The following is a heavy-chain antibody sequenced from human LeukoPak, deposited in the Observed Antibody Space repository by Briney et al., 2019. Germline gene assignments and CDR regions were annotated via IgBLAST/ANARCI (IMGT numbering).Heavy chain of an antibody. D-gene: IGHD6-13*01. CDR2: IGWNGGSM. Sequence: QPGGSLRLSCAASGFTFDDYAMHWVRQAPGKGLEWVSGIGWNGGSMGYADSVKGRFTVSRDNAKNSPYLQMNSLRAEDMALYYCAKAGEDRRNWYGSGYFDHWGQGTLVTVSS. CDR3: AKAGEDRRNWYGSGYFDH. V-gene: IGHV3-9*03. J-gene: IGHJ4*02. CDR1: GFTFDDYA.